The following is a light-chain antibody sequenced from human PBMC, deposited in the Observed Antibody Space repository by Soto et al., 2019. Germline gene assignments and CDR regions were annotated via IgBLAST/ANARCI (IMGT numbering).Light chain of an antibody. Sequence: IQLTQSPSSLSASVGDRVTITCRASQAISHYLAWYQQKPGNAPKLLIYAASTLQGGVPSRFSGSGSGTDFTLSISSLQPEDFATYYCQQLNSYPLTFGGGSKVDIK. CDR2: AAS. V-gene: IGKV1-9*01. CDR1: QAISHY. J-gene: IGKJ4*01. CDR3: QQLNSYPLT.